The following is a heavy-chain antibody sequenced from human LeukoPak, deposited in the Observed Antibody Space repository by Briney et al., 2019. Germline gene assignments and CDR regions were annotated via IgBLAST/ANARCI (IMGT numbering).Heavy chain of an antibody. D-gene: IGHD2-2*01. Sequence: GGSLRLSCAASGFTFSSYGMHWVRQAPGKGLEWVAFIRYDGSNKYYADSVKGRFTISRDNSKNTLYLQMNSLRAEDTAVYYCAKETSIVVVPAAESWALDYWGQGTLVTVSS. CDR3: AKETSIVVVPAAESWALDY. J-gene: IGHJ4*02. V-gene: IGHV3-30*02. CDR1: GFTFSSYG. CDR2: IRYDGSNK.